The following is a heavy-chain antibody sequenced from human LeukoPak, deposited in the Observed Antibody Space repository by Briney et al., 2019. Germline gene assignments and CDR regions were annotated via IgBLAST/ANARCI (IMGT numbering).Heavy chain of an antibody. J-gene: IGHJ6*03. CDR2: ISAYNGNT. CDR1: GYTFTSYG. CDR3: ARYCSSTSCYTYYYYMDV. V-gene: IGHV1-18*01. Sequence: ASVKVSCKASGYTFTSYGISWVRQAPGQGLEWMGWISAYNGNTNYAQKLQGRVTMTTDTSTSTAYMELRSLRSDDTAVYYCARYCSSTSCYTYYYYMDVWGKGTTVTVFS. D-gene: IGHD2-2*02.